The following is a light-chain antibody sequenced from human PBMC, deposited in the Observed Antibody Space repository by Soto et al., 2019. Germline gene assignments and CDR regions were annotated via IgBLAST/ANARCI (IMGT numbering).Light chain of an antibody. Sequence: QSALTQPASVSGSPGQSITISCTGTNSDIGSYSHVAWYQQYPGKTPKLIIYEVSYRPSGVSHRFSGSKSGITASLTISGLQAEDEADYYRISDTGSDTSYGFGTGTKVTVL. J-gene: IGLJ1*01. V-gene: IGLV2-14*01. CDR3: ISDTGSDTSYG. CDR1: NSDIGSYSH. CDR2: EVS.